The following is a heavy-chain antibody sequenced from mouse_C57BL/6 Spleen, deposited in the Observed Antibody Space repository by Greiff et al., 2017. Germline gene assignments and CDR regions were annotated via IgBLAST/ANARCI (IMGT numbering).Heavy chain of an antibody. CDR2: IYPGDGDT. D-gene: IGHD1-1*01. J-gene: IGHJ2*01. CDR1: GYAFSSSW. V-gene: IGHV1-82*01. Sequence: QVQLQQSGPELVKPGASVKISCKASGYAFSSSWMNWVKQRPGKGLEWIGRIYPGDGDTNYNGKFKGKATLTADKSSSTAYMQLSSLTSEDSAVYVCAKGSYYGSSPDYWGQGTTLTVSS. CDR3: AKGSYYGSSPDY.